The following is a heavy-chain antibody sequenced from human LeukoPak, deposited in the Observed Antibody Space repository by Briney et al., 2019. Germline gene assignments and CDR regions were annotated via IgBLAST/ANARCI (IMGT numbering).Heavy chain of an antibody. V-gene: IGHV4-39*01. J-gene: IGHJ4*02. D-gene: IGHD7-27*01. CDR2: IYYSGST. CDR1: GGSISSSSYY. CDR3: ATWGKIRYYFDY. Sequence: PSETLSLTCTVSGGSISSSSYYWGWIRQPPGKGLEWIGSIYYSGSTYYNPSLKSRVTISVDTSKNQFSLKLSSVTAADTAVYYCATWGKIRYYFDYWGQGTLVTVSS.